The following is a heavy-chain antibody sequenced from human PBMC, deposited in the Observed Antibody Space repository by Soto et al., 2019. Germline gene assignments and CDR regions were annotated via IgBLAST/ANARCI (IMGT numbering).Heavy chain of an antibody. CDR1: GGSISSGGYF. Sequence: QVQLQESGPGLVKPSQTLSLTCTVSGGSISSGGYFWSWIRQHPGKGLEWIGYISSSGTTYYNPSLKGQFSIFVDTSKNQFSLNVKSVTAADTAVYYCARAGMIRGPLRFEHWGPGRLVIVSS. CDR3: ARAGMIRGPLRFEH. J-gene: IGHJ4*02. V-gene: IGHV4-31*01. D-gene: IGHD3-10*01. CDR2: ISSSGTT.